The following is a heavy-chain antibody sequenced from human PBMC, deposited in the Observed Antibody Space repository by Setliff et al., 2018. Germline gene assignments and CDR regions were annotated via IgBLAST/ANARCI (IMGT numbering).Heavy chain of an antibody. D-gene: IGHD3-22*01. CDR1: GDSISGGTYS. V-gene: IGHV4-61*09. Sequence: NPSETLSLTCTVSGDSISGGTYSWSWIRQPAGKGLEWFGHVYKTGSIIYSPSLKSRVTISSDTSKNQFSLNLYSVTAADTAVYYCARAYDSSGWYGESHTYYFDNWGQGTLVTVSS. CDR3: ARAYDSSGWYGESHTYYFDN. J-gene: IGHJ4*02. CDR2: VYKTGSI.